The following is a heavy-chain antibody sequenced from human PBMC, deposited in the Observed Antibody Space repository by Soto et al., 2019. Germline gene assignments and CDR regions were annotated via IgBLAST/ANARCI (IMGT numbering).Heavy chain of an antibody. D-gene: IGHD4-17*01. J-gene: IGHJ6*02. CDR2: ISYDGSNK. CDR3: ASPGVRYYYYYYGMDV. V-gene: IGHV3-30-3*01. Sequence: QVQLVESGGGVVQPGRSLRLSCAASGFTFSSYAMHWVRQAPGKGLEWVAVISYDGSNKYYADSVKGRFTISRDNYKNTLYLQMNSLRAEDTAVYYCASPGVRYYYYYYGMDVWGQGTTVTVSS. CDR1: GFTFSSYA.